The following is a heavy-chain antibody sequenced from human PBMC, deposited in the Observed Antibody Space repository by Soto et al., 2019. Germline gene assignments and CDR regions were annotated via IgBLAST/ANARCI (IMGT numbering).Heavy chain of an antibody. J-gene: IGHJ4*02. CDR3: ARSGSYELYYFDY. D-gene: IGHD1-26*01. V-gene: IGHV3-21*01. CDR2: ISSSSSYI. Sequence: GGALRLSCAASGFPLSSYSMNSVRPAPGKGLEWVSSISSSSSYIYYADSVKGRFTISRDNAKNSLYLQMNSLRAEDTAVYYCARSGSYELYYFDYWGQGTLVTVSS. CDR1: GFPLSSYS.